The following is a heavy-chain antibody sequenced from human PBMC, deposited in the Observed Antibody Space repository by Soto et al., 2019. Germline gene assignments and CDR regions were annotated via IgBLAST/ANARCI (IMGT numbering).Heavy chain of an antibody. CDR2: IDPSDSYT. CDR3: ATRGSGGKYSYYNMDV. V-gene: IGHV5-10-1*01. D-gene: IGHD2-15*01. J-gene: IGHJ6*02. Sequence: PGESLKISCKGSGYSFTSYWISWVRQMPGKGLEWMGRIDPSDSYTNYSPSFQGHVTISADKSISTAYLQWSSLKASDTAMYYCATRGSGGKYSYYNMDVWGQGTTVTVSS. CDR1: GYSFTSYW.